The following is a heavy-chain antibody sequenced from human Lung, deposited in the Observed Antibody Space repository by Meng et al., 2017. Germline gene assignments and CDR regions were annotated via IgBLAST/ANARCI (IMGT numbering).Heavy chain of an antibody. CDR3: AKKRWLYWGSGDDY. D-gene: IGHD7-27*01. CDR2: ISGSGSNP. Sequence: LGEGGVVLQHGAHLRRSCAPFGFIFSRSAMSGVRQDPGKGLEGVSAISGSGSNPYYADSVKGRFTISIDNSKNTLYLQMNSLSAEDTAVYYCAKKRWLYWGSGDDYWGQGTLVTVSS. J-gene: IGHJ4*02. V-gene: IGHV3-23*01. CDR1: GFIFSRSA.